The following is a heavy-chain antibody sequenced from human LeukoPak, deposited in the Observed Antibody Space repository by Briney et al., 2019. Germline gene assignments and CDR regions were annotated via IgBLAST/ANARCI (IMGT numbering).Heavy chain of an antibody. CDR1: GYTFTSYG. V-gene: IGHV1-18*01. CDR2: ISAYNGNT. D-gene: IGHD5-12*01. J-gene: IGHJ6*02. Sequence: GASVNVSCKASGYTFTSYGISWVRQAPGQGLEWMGWISAYNGNTNYAQKLQGRVTMTTDTSTSTAYMELRSLRSDDTAVYYCARVKSGLLYYYGMDVWGQGTTVTVSS. CDR3: ARVKSGLLYYYGMDV.